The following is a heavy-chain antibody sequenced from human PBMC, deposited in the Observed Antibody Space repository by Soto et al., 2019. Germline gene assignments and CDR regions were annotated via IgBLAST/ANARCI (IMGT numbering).Heavy chain of an antibody. J-gene: IGHJ5*02. D-gene: IGHD3-10*01. CDR1: GFTLQNYA. Sequence: HPGGSLRLSCTASGFTLQNYAMAWVRQASGKGLEWVSTLIGGHYGTDYSYYVKGRFNVYRDNSKNCLYLQMNSLGVEDTDMYFCAKGKSTGDIDWFDTWGQRSIVTVSS. CDR2: LIGGHYGT. CDR3: AKGKSTGDIDWFDT. V-gene: IGHV3-23*01.